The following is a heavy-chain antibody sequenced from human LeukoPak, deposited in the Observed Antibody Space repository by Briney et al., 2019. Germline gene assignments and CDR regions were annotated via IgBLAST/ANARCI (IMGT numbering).Heavy chain of an antibody. CDR2: LSGSCVST. CDR1: GLTLNSYA. V-gene: IGHV3-23*01. CDR3: AKDGCYGDYYYGMDV. Sequence: GGAPGLFLAASGLTLNSYAMSLVRQAPGEGPELVAALSGSCVSTYYAHSVKGPFTISKDNSKNTLYLRMNSLRAEDTAVYYCAKDGCYGDYYYGMDVWGQGATVTVSS. J-gene: IGHJ6*02. D-gene: IGHD4-17*01.